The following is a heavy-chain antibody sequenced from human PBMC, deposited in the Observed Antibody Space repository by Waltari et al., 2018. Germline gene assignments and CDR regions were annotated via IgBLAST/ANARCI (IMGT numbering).Heavy chain of an antibody. CDR2: IYHSGST. D-gene: IGHD2-8*01. J-gene: IGHJ3*02. Sequence: ESGPALVKPTQTLTLTCTFSGFSLSTSGMCMSWIRQPPGKALEWIGEIYHSGSTNYNPSLKSRFTISVDKSKNQVSVKLSSVTAADTAVYYCARDPYVYGAELGAFDIWGQGTMVTVSS. CDR1: GFSLSTSGMC. CDR3: ARDPYVYGAELGAFDI. V-gene: IGHV4-30-2*01.